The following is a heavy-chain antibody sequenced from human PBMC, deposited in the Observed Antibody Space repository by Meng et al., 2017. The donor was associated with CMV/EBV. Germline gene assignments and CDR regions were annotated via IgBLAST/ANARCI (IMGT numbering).Heavy chain of an antibody. Sequence: GSLRLSFTVSGDSIGTSGYYWVWIRQPPGQGLEWIGSVYFGASTYYNPSLKSRTTISVDTAKHQFSLRLDSVAAADTAVYYCARHAYIGWSGPWFDPWGQGTLVTVSS. D-gene: IGHD3-9*01. CDR1: GDSIGTSGYY. J-gene: IGHJ5*02. CDR2: VYFGAST. CDR3: ARHAYIGWSGPWFDP. V-gene: IGHV4-39*01.